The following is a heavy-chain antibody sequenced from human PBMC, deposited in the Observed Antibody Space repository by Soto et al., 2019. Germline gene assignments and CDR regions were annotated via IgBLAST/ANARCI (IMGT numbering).Heavy chain of an antibody. CDR3: ATEGASTSSSAYSACIDV. CDR2: IIPMVGTP. CDR1: GDTFSSYS. Sequence: QAQLVQSGAEVKRPGSSVKVSCKASGDTFSSYSISWVRQAPGQGLEWMGRIIPMVGTPNYAHKFQGRVTFPADKSTSTAYTVLNSLISDDTAVYYWATEGASTSSSAYSACIDVWGKGTPVTVSS. D-gene: IGHD5-18*01. V-gene: IGHV1-69*08. J-gene: IGHJ6*03.